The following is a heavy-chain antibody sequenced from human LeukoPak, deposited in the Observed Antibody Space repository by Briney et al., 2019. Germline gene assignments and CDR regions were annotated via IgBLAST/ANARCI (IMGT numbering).Heavy chain of an antibody. J-gene: IGHJ4*02. Sequence: PSETLSLTCTVSGGSISSSSYYWGWIRQPPGKGLEWIGSIYYSGSTYYNPSLKSRVTISVDTSKNQFSLKLSSVTAADTAVYYCASRPSYGSGSYGFDYWGQGTLVTVSS. CDR3: ASRPSYGSGSYGFDY. CDR1: GGSISSSSYY. CDR2: IYYSGST. D-gene: IGHD3-10*01. V-gene: IGHV4-39*07.